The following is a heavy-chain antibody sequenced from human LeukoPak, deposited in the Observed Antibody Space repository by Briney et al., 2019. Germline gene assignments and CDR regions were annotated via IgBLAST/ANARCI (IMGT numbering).Heavy chain of an antibody. V-gene: IGHV3-72*01. J-gene: IGHJ2*01. Sequence: GGSLRLSCAASGFTFSDHYMDWVRQAPGKGLEWVGRTRNKANSYTTEYAASVKGRFTISRDDSKNSLYLQMNSLKTEDTAVYYCAKYLVRGHWYFDLWGRGTLVTVSS. D-gene: IGHD3-10*01. CDR3: AKYLVRGHWYFDL. CDR2: TRNKANSYTT. CDR1: GFTFSDHY.